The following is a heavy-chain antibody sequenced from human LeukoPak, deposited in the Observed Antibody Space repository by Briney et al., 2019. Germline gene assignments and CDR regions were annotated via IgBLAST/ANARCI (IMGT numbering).Heavy chain of an antibody. V-gene: IGHV5-51*01. J-gene: IGHJ4*02. Sequence: GESLKISCKGSGYSFTSYWIGWVRQMPGKGLEWMGIIYPGDSDTRYSPSFQGQVTISADKSISTAYLQWSSLKASDTAMYYCARHVDGGGSYVPDFDYWGEGTLVTVPS. CDR2: IYPGDSDT. CDR3: ARHVDGGGSYVPDFDY. D-gene: IGHD1-26*01. CDR1: GYSFTSYW.